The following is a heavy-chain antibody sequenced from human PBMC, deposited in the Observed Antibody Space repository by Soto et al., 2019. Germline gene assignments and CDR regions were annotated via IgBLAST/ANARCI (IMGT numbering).Heavy chain of an antibody. J-gene: IGHJ4*02. CDR2: LFSGGVST. V-gene: IGHV3-23*03. Sequence: GGSLRLSCSASGFIISAYTMGWVRLAPGKGLEWVASLFSGGVSTRYADSVTGRFTISRDNSKNMLYLQMNSLGVDDTAVYYCARFRGGSYWGQGTLVTVSS. D-gene: IGHD2-15*01. CDR1: GFIISAYT. CDR3: ARFRGGSY.